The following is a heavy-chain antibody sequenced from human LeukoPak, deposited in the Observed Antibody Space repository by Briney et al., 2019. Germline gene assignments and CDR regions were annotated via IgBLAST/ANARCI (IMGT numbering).Heavy chain of an antibody. CDR1: GFTFSSYA. V-gene: IGHV3-23*01. D-gene: IGHD2-2*01. CDR2: ISGSGDST. CDR3: ASRGYCSGTSCYAPQP. J-gene: IGHJ5*02. Sequence: PGGSLRLSCGASGFTFSSYAMTWVRQAPGKGLEWVSGISGSGDSTYYADSVKGRFTISRDNSKNTLYLQMDSLRPEDTAVYYCASRGYCSGTSCYAPQPWGQGTLVTVSS.